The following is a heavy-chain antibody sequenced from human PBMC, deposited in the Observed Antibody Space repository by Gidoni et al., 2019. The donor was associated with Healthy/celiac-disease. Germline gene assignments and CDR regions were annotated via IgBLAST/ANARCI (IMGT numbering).Heavy chain of an antibody. CDR1: GFPFSSYA. D-gene: IGHD1-7*01. CDR2: ISYDGSNK. Sequence: QVQLVESGGGVVQPGRSLRLSCAASGFPFSSYAMHWVRQAPGKALAWVAVISYDGSNKYYADSVKGRFTISRDNSKNTLYLQMNSLRAEDTAVYYCARDEAGTYNYWGQGTLVTVSS. V-gene: IGHV3-30-3*01. CDR3: ARDEAGTYNY. J-gene: IGHJ4*02.